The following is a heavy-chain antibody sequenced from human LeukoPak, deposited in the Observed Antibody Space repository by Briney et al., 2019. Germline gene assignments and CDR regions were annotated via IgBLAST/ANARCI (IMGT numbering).Heavy chain of an antibody. D-gene: IGHD4-17*01. CDR1: GGSISSYY. V-gene: IGHV4-4*07. CDR2: IYTSGST. Sequence: SETLSLTCTVSGGSISSYYWSWIRQPAGKGREWVWRIYTSGSTNYNPSPKSRVTMSVDTSKNQFSLKLSSVTAADTAVYYCARGNYGDYGSLFDYWGQGTLVTVSS. J-gene: IGHJ4*02. CDR3: ARGNYGDYGSLFDY.